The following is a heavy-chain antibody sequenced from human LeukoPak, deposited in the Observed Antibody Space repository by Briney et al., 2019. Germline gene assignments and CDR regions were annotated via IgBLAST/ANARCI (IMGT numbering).Heavy chain of an antibody. Sequence: PGGSLRLSCAASGFTFSNYAMSWVRQAPGKGLEWVSAISSTGGATYYADSVKGRFTISRDNAKNSLYLQMNSLRAEDTAVYYCARGVVGATTPVDYWGQGTLVTVSS. CDR2: ISSTGGAT. CDR1: GFTFSNYA. D-gene: IGHD1-26*01. V-gene: IGHV3-23*01. J-gene: IGHJ4*02. CDR3: ARGVVGATTPVDY.